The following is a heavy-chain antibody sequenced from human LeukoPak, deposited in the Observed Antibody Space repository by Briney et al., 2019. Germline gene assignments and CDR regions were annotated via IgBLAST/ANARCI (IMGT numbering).Heavy chain of an antibody. V-gene: IGHV3-49*04. CDR2: IRNKPNGETT. J-gene: IGHJ3*02. Sequence: GGSLRLSCTASGFTFSDYVMSWVRQAPGKGLEWIGFIRNKPNGETTEYAASVKGRFTISRDDSKSIAHLQMNSLKSEDTAVYYCSRFYSSGWASGAFDIWGQGTMVTVSS. CDR1: GFTFSDYV. CDR3: SRFYSSGWASGAFDI. D-gene: IGHD3-22*01.